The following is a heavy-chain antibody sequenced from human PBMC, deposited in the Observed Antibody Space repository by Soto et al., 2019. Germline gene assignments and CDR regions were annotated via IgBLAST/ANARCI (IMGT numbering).Heavy chain of an antibody. Sequence: EVQLLESGGSLVQPGGSLRLSCAASGFTFSNYAMSWVRQAPGKGLEWVAVISGSGDSTYYADSVKGRFTISRDNSKNTLYLQMNSLRAEDTAVYYCAKRTSGSYFDYWGQGTLVTVSS. D-gene: IGHD6-19*01. J-gene: IGHJ4*02. CDR3: AKRTSGSYFDY. V-gene: IGHV3-23*01. CDR2: ISGSGDST. CDR1: GFTFSNYA.